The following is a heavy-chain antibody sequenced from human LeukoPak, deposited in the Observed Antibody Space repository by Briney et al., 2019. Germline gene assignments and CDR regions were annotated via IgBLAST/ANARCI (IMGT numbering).Heavy chain of an antibody. CDR2: IITSGANT. D-gene: IGHD1-26*01. CDR1: GFTFDDYG. J-gene: IGHJ4*02. Sequence: PGGSLRLSCAASGFTFDDYGMSWVRQAPGKGLEWVSSIITSGANTYYADSVKGRFTISRDNSKNTLYLQMNSLRVEDTAVYYCAKGQISSGELLRFDYWGQGTLVTVSS. CDR3: AKGQISSGELLRFDY. V-gene: IGHV3-23*01.